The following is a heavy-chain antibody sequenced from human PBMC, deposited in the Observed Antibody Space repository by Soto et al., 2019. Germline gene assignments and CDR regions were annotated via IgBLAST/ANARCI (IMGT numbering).Heavy chain of an antibody. CDR3: ARRQWIPPLLFDY. J-gene: IGHJ4*03. CDR2: INHTGST. V-gene: IGHV4-34*01. Sequence: QVHLQQWGAGLLKPSETLSLTCAVFNGSFNNYLWSWIRQPPGRGLEWIGEINHTGSTNYNPPLKSRVTISVDTSKKQFSLTQSSVTAADTAIYFCARRQWIPPLLFDYWGQGILVTVSS. D-gene: IGHD5-18*01. CDR1: NGSFNNYL.